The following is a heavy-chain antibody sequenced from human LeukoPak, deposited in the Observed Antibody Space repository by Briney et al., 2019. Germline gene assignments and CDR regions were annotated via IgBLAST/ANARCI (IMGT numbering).Heavy chain of an antibody. CDR3: ARDQYSYGSGTYSSADV. V-gene: IGHV3-33*01. D-gene: IGHD3-10*01. CDR2: VRYDENNE. CDR1: GFTFRNYG. J-gene: IGHJ6*02. Sequence: GGSLRLSCAASGFTFRNYGLHWVRQAPGKSLEWVAVVRYDENNEFYGNSVKGRFTISGDSSKNTLYLQMNSLRAEDTAVYYCARDQYSYGSGTYSSADVWGQGTTVTVSS.